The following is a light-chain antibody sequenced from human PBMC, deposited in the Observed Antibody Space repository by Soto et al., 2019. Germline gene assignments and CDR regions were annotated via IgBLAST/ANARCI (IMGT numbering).Light chain of an antibody. V-gene: IGLV1-44*01. J-gene: IGLJ2*01. CDR3: AVWDDSLNGPV. Sequence: SLVAQPPPASGAPRRRGTLPFFGRSPPIGRNTVNWYHLVPGMTPTFLIYQNDRRPSGVPDRFSASKSGTSATLAVSGLQSEDEGDYYCAVWDDSLNGPVFGGGTKVTVL. CDR1: SPPIGRNT. CDR2: QND.